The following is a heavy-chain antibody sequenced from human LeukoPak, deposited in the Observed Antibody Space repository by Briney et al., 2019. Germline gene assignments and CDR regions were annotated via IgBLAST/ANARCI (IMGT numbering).Heavy chain of an antibody. CDR1: GYTFTSYA. Sequence: ASVKVSCKASGYTFTSYAMHWVRQAPGQRLEWMGWINAGNGNTKYSQEFQGRVTITRDTSTSTAYMELSSLRSEDTAVYYCARATWELPYYYYYMDVWGKGTTVTVSS. D-gene: IGHD1-26*01. J-gene: IGHJ6*03. V-gene: IGHV1-3*03. CDR2: INAGNGNT. CDR3: ARATWELPYYYYYMDV.